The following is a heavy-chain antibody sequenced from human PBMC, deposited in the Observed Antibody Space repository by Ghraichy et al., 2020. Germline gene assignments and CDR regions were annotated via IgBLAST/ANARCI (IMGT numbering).Heavy chain of an antibody. V-gene: IGHV6-1*01. J-gene: IGHJ3*02. CDR2: TFFRSRWFS. CDR1: GDDVSSDSAG. Sequence: SQTLSLTCAISGDDVSSDSAGWHWVRQSPSGGLEWLGRTFFRSRWFSEYGVSVKSRILIEADTSKNQVSLHLDSLTPEDTAVYYCTRAMSAAFDIWGQGTMVIVSS. CDR3: TRAMSAAFDI.